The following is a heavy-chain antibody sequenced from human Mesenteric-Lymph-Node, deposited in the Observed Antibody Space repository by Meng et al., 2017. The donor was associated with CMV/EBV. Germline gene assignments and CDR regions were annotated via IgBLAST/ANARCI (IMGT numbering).Heavy chain of an antibody. CDR1: GGSISSYY. J-gene: IGHJ4*02. CDR2: IYYSGTT. D-gene: IGHD4/OR15-4a*01. Sequence: GSLRLSCTVSGGSISSYYWSWIRQPPGKGLEWIGYIYYSGTTKYNPSLKSRVTTSVDMSKNQFYLRLSSVTAADTAVYYCARHYGGNDYWGQGILVTVSS. V-gene: IGHV4-59*01. CDR3: ARHYGGNDY.